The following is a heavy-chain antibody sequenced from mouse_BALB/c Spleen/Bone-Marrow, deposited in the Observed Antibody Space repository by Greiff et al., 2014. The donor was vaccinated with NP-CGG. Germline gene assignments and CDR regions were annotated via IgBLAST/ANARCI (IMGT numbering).Heavy chain of an antibody. V-gene: IGHV3-2*02. CDR3: AKGTSYGNSFAY. CDR2: ISYSGST. CDR1: GYSITSDYA. J-gene: IGHJ3*01. Sequence: VQLQQPGPGLVKPSQSLSLTCTVTGYSITSDYAWNWIRQFPGNKLEWMGYISYSGSTSYNPSLKSRISITRDTSKNQFFLQLNSVTTEDTATYYCAKGTSYGNSFAYWGQGTLVTVSA. D-gene: IGHD2-10*02.